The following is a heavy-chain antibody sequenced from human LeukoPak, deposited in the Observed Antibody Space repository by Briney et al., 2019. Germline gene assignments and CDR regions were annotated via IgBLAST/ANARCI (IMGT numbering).Heavy chain of an antibody. CDR1: GGSISSGGYY. CDR3: ASVSIAAAGENWFDP. D-gene: IGHD6-13*01. CDR2: IYDSGST. Sequence: PSQTLSLTCTVSGGSISSGGYYWSWIRQHPGKGLEWSGYIYDSGSTYYNPSLKSPVTISVDTSKNQFSLKLSSVTAADTAVYYCASVSIAAAGENWFDPWGQGTLVTVSS. V-gene: IGHV4-31*01. J-gene: IGHJ5*02.